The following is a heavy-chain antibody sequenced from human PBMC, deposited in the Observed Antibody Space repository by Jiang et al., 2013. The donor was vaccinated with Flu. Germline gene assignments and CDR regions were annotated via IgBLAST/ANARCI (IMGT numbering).Heavy chain of an antibody. CDR2: IYPDGRT. CDR3: ATADCPNQADL. Sequence: VSIIYPDGRTFYADSVRGRFTISRDNSKNTVYLQMYSLRDEDTAIYYCATADCPNQADLWGQGTLVTVSS. J-gene: IGHJ4*02. D-gene: IGHD1-14*01. V-gene: IGHV3-53*01.